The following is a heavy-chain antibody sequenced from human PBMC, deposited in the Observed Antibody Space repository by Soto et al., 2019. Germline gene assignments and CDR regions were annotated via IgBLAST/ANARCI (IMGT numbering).Heavy chain of an antibody. Sequence: ASVKVSCKASGDTLNTFALTWVRQAPGQGLEWMGGIIPIFGTPNYAQKFQGRVTITADGSMNTVHMELNSLTSQDTAVYYCARRVNGGSFTWGQGTLVTVSS. J-gene: IGHJ5*02. V-gene: IGHV1-69*13. D-gene: IGHD1-26*01. CDR2: IIPIFGTP. CDR1: GDTLNTFA. CDR3: ARRVNGGSFT.